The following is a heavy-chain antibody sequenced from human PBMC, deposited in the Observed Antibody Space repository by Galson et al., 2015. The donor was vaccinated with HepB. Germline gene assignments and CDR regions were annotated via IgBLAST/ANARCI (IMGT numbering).Heavy chain of an antibody. V-gene: IGHV3-23*01. Sequence: SLRLSCAASGFTFSIYAMTWVRQAPGQGLEWVSSISGSGGSIYYADSVKGRFTISRDNSKNTLYLQMNSLRAEDTAVYYCAIIPVGPTQRVLSDYWGQGTLVTVSS. D-gene: IGHD1-26*01. CDR1: GFTFSIYA. J-gene: IGHJ4*02. CDR3: AIIPVGPTQRVLSDY. CDR2: ISGSGGSI.